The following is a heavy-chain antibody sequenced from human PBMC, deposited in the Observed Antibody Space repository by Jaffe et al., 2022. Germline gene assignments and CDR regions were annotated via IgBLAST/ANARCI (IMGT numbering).Heavy chain of an antibody. CDR3: ARSYRGHCSGGSCYDLKY. Sequence: QEQLVQSGSELKKPGASVKVSCKASGYPFTSYTMNWVRQAPGQGLEWMGWINSNTGNPTYAQGFTGRFVFSLDTSVSTTYLQISSLTTEDTAVYYCARSYRGHCSGGSCYDLKYWGQGTLVTVSS. CDR2: INSNTGNP. J-gene: IGHJ1*01. D-gene: IGHD2-15*01. CDR1: GYPFTSYT. V-gene: IGHV7-4-1*02.